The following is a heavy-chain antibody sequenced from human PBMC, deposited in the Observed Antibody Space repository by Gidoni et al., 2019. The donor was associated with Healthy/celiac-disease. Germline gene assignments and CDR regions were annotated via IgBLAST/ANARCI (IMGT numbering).Heavy chain of an antibody. CDR2: IIPIFGTA. CDR1: GGTFSSYA. J-gene: IGHJ4*02. Sequence: QVQLVQSGAEVKKPGSSVKVSCKASGGTFSSYAISWVRQAPGQGLEWMGGIIPIFGTANYAQKFQGRVTITADGSTSTAYMELSSLRSEDTAVYYCARGDDSGSSSGSGYFDYWGQGTLVTVSS. CDR3: ARGDDSGSSSGSGYFDY. V-gene: IGHV1-69*01. D-gene: IGHD1-26*01.